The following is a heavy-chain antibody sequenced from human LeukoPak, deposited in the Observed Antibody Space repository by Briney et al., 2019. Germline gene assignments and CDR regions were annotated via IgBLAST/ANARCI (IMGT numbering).Heavy chain of an antibody. CDR1: GYTFTGYY. V-gene: IGHV1-2*02. J-gene: IGHJ4*02. CDR3: ARGYYYDSSGSPYFDY. Sequence: ASVKVSCKASGYTFTGYYMHWVRQAPGQGLEWMGWINPNSGGTNYAQKFQGRVTMTRDTSISTAYMELSRLRSDDTAVYYCARGYYYDSSGSPYFDYWGQGTLVTVSS. D-gene: IGHD3-22*01. CDR2: INPNSGGT.